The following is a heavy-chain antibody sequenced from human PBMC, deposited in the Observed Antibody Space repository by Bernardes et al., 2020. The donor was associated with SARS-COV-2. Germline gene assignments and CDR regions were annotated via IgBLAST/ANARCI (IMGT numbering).Heavy chain of an antibody. D-gene: IGHD4-4*01. CDR2: ISTSSSYI. CDR3: ARVDFSNLYYFDY. J-gene: IGHJ4*02. Sequence: GGLLRPSCVASGFIFSSYTMNCVRPAPGKGLEWISSISTSSSYISYSDSVRGRFTISRDNAKNSVSLQMNSLGAEDTAVYYCARVDFSNLYYFDYWGQGTPVTVSS. CDR1: GFIFSSYT. V-gene: IGHV3-21*06.